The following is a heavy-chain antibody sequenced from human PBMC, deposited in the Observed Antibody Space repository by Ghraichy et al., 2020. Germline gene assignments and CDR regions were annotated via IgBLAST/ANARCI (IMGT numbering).Heavy chain of an antibody. CDR3: AKDRDDFGDYLFDS. CDR2: IDQNGVKT. CDR1: GFTFRSYV. Sequence: GGSLRLSCVVSGFTFRSYVMSWVRQAPGKGLEWISAIDQNGVKTDYADSVKGRFTISRDNSKNTLYLRLNSLRAEDTALYYCAKDRDDFGDYLFDSWGRGTLVTVSS. V-gene: IGHV3-23*01. D-gene: IGHD4-17*01. J-gene: IGHJ4*02.